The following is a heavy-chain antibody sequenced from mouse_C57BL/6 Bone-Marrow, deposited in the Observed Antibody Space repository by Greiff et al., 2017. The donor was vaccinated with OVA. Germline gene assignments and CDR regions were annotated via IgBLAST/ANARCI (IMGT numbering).Heavy chain of an antibody. V-gene: IGHV1-11*01. J-gene: IGHJ2*01. CDR1: GYTFTDHI. Sequence: QVQLQQSGAELASPGASVTLSCKASGYTFTDHILNWVKKRPGQGLEWIGRIYPVSGETNYNQQFMGKATFSVDRSSSTVYMVLNSLTSEDPAVYYCGRGYAYVDYFDYWGQGTTLTVSS. D-gene: IGHD3-2*02. CDR3: GRGYAYVDYFDY. CDR2: IYPVSGET.